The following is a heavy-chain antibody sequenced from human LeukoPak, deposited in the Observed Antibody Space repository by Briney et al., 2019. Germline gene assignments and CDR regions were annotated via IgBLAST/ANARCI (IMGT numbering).Heavy chain of an antibody. D-gene: IGHD2-21*01. Sequence: EASVKVSCKASGYTFTSYYMHWVRQAPGQGLEWMGIINPSGGSTSYAQKFQGRVTMTRDTSTGTVYMELSSLTSDDAAVYYCARSLCGGDCYSAPDHWGQGTLVTVSS. CDR2: INPSGGST. CDR1: GYTFTSYY. CDR3: ARSLCGGDCYSAPDH. J-gene: IGHJ4*02. V-gene: IGHV1-46*01.